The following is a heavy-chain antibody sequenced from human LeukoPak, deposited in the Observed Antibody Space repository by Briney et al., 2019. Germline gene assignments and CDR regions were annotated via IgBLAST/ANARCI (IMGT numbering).Heavy chain of an antibody. D-gene: IGHD6-13*01. V-gene: IGHV4-34*01. Sequence: SETLSLTCAVYGESFSGYYWSWIRQPPGRGLEWIGVINHSGSTSYSASLKSRVTISVDTSKNQFSLKLNSVTAADTAVYYCARGDIAAGGAPFDYWGQGTLVTVSS. CDR2: INHSGST. J-gene: IGHJ4*02. CDR1: GESFSGYY. CDR3: ARGDIAAGGAPFDY.